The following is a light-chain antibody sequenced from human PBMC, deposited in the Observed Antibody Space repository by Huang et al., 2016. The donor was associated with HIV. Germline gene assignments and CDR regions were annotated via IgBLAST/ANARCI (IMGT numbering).Light chain of an antibody. CDR3: QHSSSTPFT. Sequence: DIQMTQSPSSLSASVGDRVTITCRASQTITSFLNWYQQKPGKAPKLLIYAASSLQSGVPSRFSGSGSGTSFTLTINTLQPEDFATYYCQHSSSTPFTFGPGTRVDIK. J-gene: IGKJ3*01. CDR1: QTITSF. V-gene: IGKV1-39*01. CDR2: AAS.